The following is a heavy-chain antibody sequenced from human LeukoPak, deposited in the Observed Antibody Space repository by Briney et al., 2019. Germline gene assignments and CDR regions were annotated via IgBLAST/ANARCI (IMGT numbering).Heavy chain of an antibody. CDR1: GFTFSSYA. Sequence: PGGSLRLSCAASGFTFSSYAMSWVRQAPGKGLEWVSAISGSGGSTYYADSVKGRFTISRDNSKNTLYLQMNSLRAEDTAVYYCARGAGGAPIVSRFDYWGQGTLVTVSS. CDR3: ARGAGGAPIVSRFDY. V-gene: IGHV3-23*01. CDR2: ISGSGGST. D-gene: IGHD2-2*02. J-gene: IGHJ4*02.